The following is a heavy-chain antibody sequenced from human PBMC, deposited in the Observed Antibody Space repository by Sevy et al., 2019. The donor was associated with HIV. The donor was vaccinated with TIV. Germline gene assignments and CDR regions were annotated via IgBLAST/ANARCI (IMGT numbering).Heavy chain of an antibody. CDR2: ISYDGSNN. CDR3: ARDPTQRGAYYDFWSRYFDY. J-gene: IGHJ4*02. CDR1: GFTFSSSA. D-gene: IGHD3-3*01. V-gene: IGHV3-30-3*01. Sequence: GGSLRLSCVVSGFTFSSSAMHWVRQAPGTGLEWVAVISYDGSNNYYTDSVKGRFTISRDDSKNTLYLRMNSLRTEDTAVYYCARDPTQRGAYYDFWSRYFDYWGQRTLVTVSS.